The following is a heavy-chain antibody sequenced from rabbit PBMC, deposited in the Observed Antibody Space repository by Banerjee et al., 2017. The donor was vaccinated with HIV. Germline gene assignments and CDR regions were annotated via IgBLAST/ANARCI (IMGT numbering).Heavy chain of an antibody. CDR3: ARDSVDSGYYAFDL. J-gene: IGHJ4*01. CDR2: IYAGSSGST. CDR1: GFSLSSSYN. D-gene: IGHD1-1*01. V-gene: IGHV1S40*01. Sequence: QSLEESGGDLVKPGASLTLTCTASGFSLSSSYNMCWVRQAPGKGLEWIACIYAGSSGSTYYASWAKGRFTISKTSSTTVTLQMTSLTAADTATYFCARDSVDSGYYAFDLWGPGTLVTVS.